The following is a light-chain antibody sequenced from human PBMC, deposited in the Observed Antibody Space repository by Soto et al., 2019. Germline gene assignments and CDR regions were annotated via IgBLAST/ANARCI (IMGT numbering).Light chain of an antibody. V-gene: IGKV1-39*01. Sequence: DIQMTQSPSSLSASVGERVTITCRASQSISEYLNWYQQKPGKAPKLLIFSASTLQRGVPVRFSGSVSGTDFTLTISSLEAEDFGTYYCQQGYSTPLTFGGGTKVEI. J-gene: IGKJ4*01. CDR1: QSISEY. CDR2: SAS. CDR3: QQGYSTPLT.